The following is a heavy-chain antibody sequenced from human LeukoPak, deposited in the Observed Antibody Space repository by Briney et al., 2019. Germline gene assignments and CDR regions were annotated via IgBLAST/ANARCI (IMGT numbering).Heavy chain of an antibody. J-gene: IGHJ3*02. V-gene: IGHV1-18*01. Sequence: ASVKVSCKASGYTFTSYGISWVRQAPGQGLEWMGWISAYNGNTNYAQKLQGRVTMTTDTSTSTAYMALRSLKSDDTAVYYCARDFRVIAAAGRCAFDIWGQGTMVTVSS. CDR3: ARDFRVIAAAGRCAFDI. CDR1: GYTFTSYG. CDR2: ISAYNGNT. D-gene: IGHD6-13*01.